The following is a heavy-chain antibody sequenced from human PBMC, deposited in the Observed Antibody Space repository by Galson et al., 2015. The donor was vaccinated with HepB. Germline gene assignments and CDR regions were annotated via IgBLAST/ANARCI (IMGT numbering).Heavy chain of an antibody. D-gene: IGHD2-21*01. CDR1: GGSITNNY. Sequence: ETLSLTCTVSGGSITNNYWNWIRQPPGKGLEWIGYVHYSGTTNYKPSLKSRVTISLDTSKNQFSLKLTSVTAADTAVHYCARGILEVRGWGQGTMVTVSS. J-gene: IGHJ3*01. V-gene: IGHV4-59*01. CDR3: ARGILEVRG. CDR2: VHYSGTT.